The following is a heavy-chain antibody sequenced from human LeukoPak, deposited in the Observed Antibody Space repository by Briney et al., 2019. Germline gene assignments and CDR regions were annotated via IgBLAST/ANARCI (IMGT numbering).Heavy chain of an antibody. CDR3: AREYYYDSSGFSFDY. J-gene: IGHJ4*02. Sequence: PSETLSLTCTVSGGSISSYYWSWIRQPPGKGLEWIGYIYYSGSTNYNPSLKSRVTISVDTSKNQFSLKLSSVTPEDTAVYYCAREYYYDSSGFSFDYWGQGTLVTVSS. V-gene: IGHV4-59*12. CDR1: GGSISSYY. D-gene: IGHD3-22*01. CDR2: IYYSGST.